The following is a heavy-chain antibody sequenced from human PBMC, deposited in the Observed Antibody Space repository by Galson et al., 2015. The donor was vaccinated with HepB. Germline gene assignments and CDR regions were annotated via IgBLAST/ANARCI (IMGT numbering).Heavy chain of an antibody. V-gene: IGHV3-64*05. CDR2: ISSIGDET. D-gene: IGHD3-10*01. J-gene: IGHJ6*02. CDR1: GSFSTYF. Sequence: SLRLSCAASGSFSTYFMHWVRQAPGKGLEFGSTISSIGDETYYGDSVKGRFTISRDNSKNTLYIQMSSLRVEDTGVCFCARDLQMATSGRLRNYYGMDVWGQGTTVTVSS. CDR3: ARDLQMATSGRLRNYYGMDV.